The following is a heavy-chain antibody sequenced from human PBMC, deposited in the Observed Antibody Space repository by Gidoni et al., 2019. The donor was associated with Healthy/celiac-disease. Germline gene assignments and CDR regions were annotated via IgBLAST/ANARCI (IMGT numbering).Heavy chain of an antibody. CDR1: GFPFSRYA. CDR3: AKALFVVVPAASFDY. D-gene: IGHD2-2*01. Sequence: EVQLLESGGGLVQPGGSLRLSCAASGFPFSRYAMSWVRQAPGKGLEGVSAISGSGGSTYYADSVKGRFTISRDNSKNTLYLQMNSLRAEDTAVYYCAKALFVVVPAASFDYWGQGTLVTVSS. V-gene: IGHV3-23*01. CDR2: ISGSGGST. J-gene: IGHJ4*02.